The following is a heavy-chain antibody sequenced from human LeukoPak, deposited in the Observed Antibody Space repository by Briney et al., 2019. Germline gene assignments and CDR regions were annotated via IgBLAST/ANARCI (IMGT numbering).Heavy chain of an antibody. CDR3: ARGAQWVLDY. D-gene: IGHD1-26*01. J-gene: IGHJ4*02. CDR1: GFIFRNYE. Sequence: GGSLRLSCAASGFIFRNYEINWVRQAPGVGLEWVSYISTSGNDIYYADSVKGRFTISRDNAKNSLYLQLNSLRADDTAVYYCARGAQWVLDYWGQGALVTVSS. CDR2: ISTSGNDI. V-gene: IGHV3-48*03.